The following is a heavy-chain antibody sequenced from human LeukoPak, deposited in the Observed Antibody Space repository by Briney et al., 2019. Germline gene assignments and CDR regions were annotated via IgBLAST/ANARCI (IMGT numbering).Heavy chain of an antibody. CDR3: AREGGFCRPLDY. CDR2: VHLDGRT. CDR1: GGSVTSTNW. D-gene: IGHD6-25*01. J-gene: IGHJ4*02. Sequence: RTSETLSLTCDVSGGSVTSTNWWTWFRQPPGKGLEWIGEVHLDGRTNYNPSLKSRLVMSADLPENHISLKLTSVTAADTAVYYCAREGGFCRPLDYSGQGTLVTVSS. V-gene: IGHV4-4*02.